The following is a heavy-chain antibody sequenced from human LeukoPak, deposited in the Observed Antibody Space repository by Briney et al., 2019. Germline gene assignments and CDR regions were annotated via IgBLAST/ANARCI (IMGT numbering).Heavy chain of an antibody. CDR2: ITISGTYI. V-gene: IGHV3-21*01. Sequence: GGSLRLSCAASGFILSDYNMNWVRQAPGKGLEWVSFITISGTYITYADSVKGRFTISRDNAKNSLYLQMNSLRAEDTAVYYCTRDLSATARAYDYWGQGTLVTVSS. D-gene: IGHD1-26*01. CDR3: TRDLSATARAYDY. CDR1: GFILSDYN. J-gene: IGHJ4*02.